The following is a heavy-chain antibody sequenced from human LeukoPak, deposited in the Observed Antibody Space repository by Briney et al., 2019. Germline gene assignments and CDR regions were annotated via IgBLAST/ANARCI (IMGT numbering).Heavy chain of an antibody. Sequence: PGGSLRLPCAASGFTFSSYWMHWVRQAPGKGPVWVARTNRDGSSTAYADSAKGRFTISKDNAKNTLYLLMNSLRAEDTAVYYCARDSVEWYIFDYWGQGTLVTVSS. V-gene: IGHV3-74*01. CDR3: ARDSVEWYIFDY. J-gene: IGHJ4*02. CDR1: GFTFSSYW. D-gene: IGHD3-3*01. CDR2: TNRDGSST.